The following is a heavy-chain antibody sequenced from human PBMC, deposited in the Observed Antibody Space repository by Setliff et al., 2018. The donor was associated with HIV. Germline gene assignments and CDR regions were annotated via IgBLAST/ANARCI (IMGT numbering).Heavy chain of an antibody. CDR2: INDRGNT. CDR1: GGSFSDYY. V-gene: IGHV4-34*01. CDR3: ARGRHIEATIPLDH. Sequence: SETLSLTCTVSGGSFSDYYWTWIRQPPNEGLEWIGEINDRGNTNYMPSLRSRVTISVDTSKNQFSLKLTSVTAADSAIYYCARGRHIEATIPLDHWGQGTLVTVPQ. D-gene: IGHD5-12*01. J-gene: IGHJ4*02.